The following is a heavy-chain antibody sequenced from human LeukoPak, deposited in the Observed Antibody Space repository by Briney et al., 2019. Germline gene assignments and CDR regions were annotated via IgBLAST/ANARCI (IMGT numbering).Heavy chain of an antibody. V-gene: IGHV1-46*01. CDR1: GYTFTSYY. CDR3: ARAFCTCSGGSCYSCWFDP. J-gene: IGHJ5*02. Sequence: ASVKVSCKASGYTFTSYYMHWVRQAPGQGLEWMGIINPSGGSTSYAQKFQGRVTMTRDMSTSTVYMELSSLRSEDTAVYYCARAFCTCSGGSCYSCWFDPWGQGTLVTVSS. CDR2: INPSGGST. D-gene: IGHD2-15*01.